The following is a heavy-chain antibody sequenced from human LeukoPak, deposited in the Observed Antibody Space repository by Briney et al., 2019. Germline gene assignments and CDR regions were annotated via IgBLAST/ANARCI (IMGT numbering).Heavy chain of an antibody. J-gene: IGHJ6*03. V-gene: IGHV1-69*13. CDR2: IIPIFGTA. CDR3: AREWASYCYVDV. CDR1: GGTFSSYA. Sequence: GASVKVSCKASGGTFSSYAISWVRQAPGQGLEWMGGIIPIFGTANYAQKFQGRVTITADESTSTAYMELSSLRSEDTAVYYCAREWASYCYVDVWGKGTTVTVSS.